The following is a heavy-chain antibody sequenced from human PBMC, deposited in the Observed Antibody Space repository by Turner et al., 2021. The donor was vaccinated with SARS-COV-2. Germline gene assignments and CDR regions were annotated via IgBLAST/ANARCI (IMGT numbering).Heavy chain of an antibody. CDR2: LNQGGGEK. CDR3: ARGYCSGGSCYGAGYDF. Sequence: EVQLVESGGGLVKPGESLRLSCAAFVFSFNNYWMSWVRQAPGKGLGWVAKLNQGGGEKYYVDSVKGRFTIYRDNAKNSLYLEMNSLRAEDTAVYYCARGYCSGGSCYGAGYDFWGQGTLVTVSS. D-gene: IGHD2-15*01. V-gene: IGHV3-7*04. J-gene: IGHJ4*02. CDR1: VFSFNNYW.